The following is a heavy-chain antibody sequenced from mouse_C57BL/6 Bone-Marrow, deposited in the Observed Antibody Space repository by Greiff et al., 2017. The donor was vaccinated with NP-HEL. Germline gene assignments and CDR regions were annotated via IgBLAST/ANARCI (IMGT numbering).Heavy chain of an antibody. CDR3: AIIYYDGSSPYWYFEV. J-gene: IGHJ1*03. CDR2: INPNYGTT. V-gene: IGHV1-39*01. D-gene: IGHD1-1*01. Sequence: VQLQQSGPELVKPGASVKISCKASGYSFTDYNMNWVKQSNGKSLEWIGVINPNYGTTSYNQKFKGKATLTVDQSSSTAYMQLNSLTSEYSAVYYGAIIYYDGSSPYWYFEVWGTGTTVTVAS. CDR1: GYSFTDYN.